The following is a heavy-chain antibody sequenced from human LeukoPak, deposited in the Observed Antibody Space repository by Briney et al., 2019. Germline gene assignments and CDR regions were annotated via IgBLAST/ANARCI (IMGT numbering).Heavy chain of an antibody. V-gene: IGHV3-7*05. CDR2: IKQDGTET. Sequence: QSGGSLRLSCAASGLIFSRYWMSWVRQAPGKGLEWVANIKQDGTETYYVDSVKGRFTISRDNAKNSLYLQMNSLRAEDTAVYYCARDALVGDYWGQGTLVTVSS. CDR1: GLIFSRYW. J-gene: IGHJ4*02. CDR3: ARDALVGDY. D-gene: IGHD6-6*01.